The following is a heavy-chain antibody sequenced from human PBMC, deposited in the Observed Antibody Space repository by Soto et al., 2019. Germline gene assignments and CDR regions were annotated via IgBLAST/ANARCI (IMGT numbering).Heavy chain of an antibody. J-gene: IGHJ4*02. CDR3: ARDLAWNPH. D-gene: IGHD1-1*01. V-gene: IGHV3-48*01. CDR1: GVTFSSYS. Sequence: GGSLRLSCAASGVTFSSYSMSWVRQAPGKGLEWVSFISGSGTSIYYADSVKGRFTISRDNAKNLLYLQMNSLRAEDTAVYYCARDLAWNPHWGQGT. CDR2: ISGSGTSI.